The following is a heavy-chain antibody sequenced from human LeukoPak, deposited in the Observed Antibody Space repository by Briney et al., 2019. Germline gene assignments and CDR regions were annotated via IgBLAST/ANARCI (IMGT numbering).Heavy chain of an antibody. CDR1: GFTFSSYW. Sequence: GGSLRLSSAASGFTFSSYWMHWVRHAPGKGLVWVSRINSDGSSTSYADSVKGRFTISRDNAKNTLYLQMNSLRAEDTAVYYCARDRQYYGSGSYYDYWGQGTLVTVSS. V-gene: IGHV3-74*01. D-gene: IGHD3-10*01. CDR2: INSDGSST. CDR3: ARDRQYYGSGSYYDY. J-gene: IGHJ4*02.